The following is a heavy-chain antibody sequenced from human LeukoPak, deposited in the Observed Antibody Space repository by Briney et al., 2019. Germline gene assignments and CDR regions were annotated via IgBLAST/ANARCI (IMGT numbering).Heavy chain of an antibody. CDR1: GFTFSSYG. CDR3: AKVYSSSWFHPYYSDY. V-gene: IGHV3-30*18. CDR2: ISYDGSNK. J-gene: IGHJ4*02. D-gene: IGHD6-13*01. Sequence: GGSLRLSCAASGFTFSSYGMHWVRQAPGKGLEWVAVISYDGSNKYYADSVKGRFTISRDNSKNTLYLQMNSLRAEDTAVYYCAKVYSSSWFHPYYSDYWGQGTLVTVSS.